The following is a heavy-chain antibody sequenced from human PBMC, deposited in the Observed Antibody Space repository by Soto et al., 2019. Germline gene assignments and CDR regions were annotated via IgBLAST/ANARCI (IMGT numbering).Heavy chain of an antibody. D-gene: IGHD3-10*01. V-gene: IGHV3-23*01. CDR2: ISGSGGST. CDR3: AKAKDYYGSGSSPNNY. Sequence: GGSLRLSCAASGFTFSSYAMSWVRQAPGKGLEWVSAISGSGGSTYYADSVKGRFTISRANSKNTLYLQMNSLRAEDTAVYYCAKAKDYYGSGSSPNNYWGQGTLVTVSS. J-gene: IGHJ4*02. CDR1: GFTFSSYA.